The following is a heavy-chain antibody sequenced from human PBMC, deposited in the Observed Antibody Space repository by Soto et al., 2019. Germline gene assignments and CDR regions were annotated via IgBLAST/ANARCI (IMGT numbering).Heavy chain of an antibody. J-gene: IGHJ4*02. CDR1: GGSFSGYY. Sequence: PSETLSLTCAVYGGSFSGYYLSWIRPPPGKGLEWIGEINHSGSTNYNPSLKSRVTISVDTSKNQFSLKLSSVTAADTAVYYCAIGRQWLVRSFDYWGQGTLVTVSS. CDR3: AIGRQWLVRSFDY. CDR2: INHSGST. V-gene: IGHV4-34*01. D-gene: IGHD6-19*01.